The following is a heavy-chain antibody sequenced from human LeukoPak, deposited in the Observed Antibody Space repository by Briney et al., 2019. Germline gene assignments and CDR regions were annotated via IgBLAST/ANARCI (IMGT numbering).Heavy chain of an antibody. J-gene: IGHJ4*02. CDR3: ARVGILPSYFDY. CDR2: IYSGGST. CDR1: GFTFEDYA. Sequence: GGSLRLSCAASGFTFEDYAMHWVRQAPGKGLEWVSVIYSGGSTYYAGSVKGRFTISRDNSKNTLYLQMNSLRAEDTAVYYCARVGILPSYFDYWGQGTLVTVSS. D-gene: IGHD1-26*01. V-gene: IGHV3-66*01.